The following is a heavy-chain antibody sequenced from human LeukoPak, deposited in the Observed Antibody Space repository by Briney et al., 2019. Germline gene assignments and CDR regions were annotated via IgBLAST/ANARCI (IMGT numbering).Heavy chain of an antibody. D-gene: IGHD3-3*01. J-gene: IGHJ4*02. V-gene: IGHV3-53*01. CDR3: ARGLYDFWSGYMAFDY. CDR2: IYSGGST. Sequence: GGSLRLSCAASGFTFSTYTMNWVRQAPGKGLEWVSVIYSGGSTYYADSVKGRFTISRDNSKNTLYLQMNSLRAEDTAVYYCARGLYDFWSGYMAFDYWGQGTLVTVSS. CDR1: GFTFSTYT.